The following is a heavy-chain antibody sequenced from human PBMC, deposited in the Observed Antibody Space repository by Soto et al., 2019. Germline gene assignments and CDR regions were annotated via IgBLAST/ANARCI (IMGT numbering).Heavy chain of an antibody. CDR2: FDPEDGET. V-gene: IGHV1-24*01. D-gene: IGHD3-16*01. CDR3: ATVSGLNWFDP. Sequence: SVKFSCKASGCPFTSYDIHWVRQAPGKGLEWMGGFDPEDGETIYAQKFQGRVTMTEDTSTDTAYMELSSLRSEDTAVYYCATVSGLNWFDPWGQGTLVTVSS. CDR1: GCPFTSYD. J-gene: IGHJ5*02.